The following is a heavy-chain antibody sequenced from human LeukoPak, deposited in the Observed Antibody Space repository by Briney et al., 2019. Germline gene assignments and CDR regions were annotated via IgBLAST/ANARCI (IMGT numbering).Heavy chain of an antibody. CDR3: AKDLPVYCSSTGCYTYYYMDV. V-gene: IGHV3-23*01. J-gene: IGHJ6*03. D-gene: IGHD2-2*02. Sequence: GGSLRLSCATSGFTFSSFCLSWVRQAPGKGLEWVSAISGSGGSTYYADSVKGRLTTSRDNSKNTLYLQMNSLRAEDTAVYYCAKDLPVYCSSTGCYTYYYMDVWGKGTTVTVSS. CDR1: GFTFSSFC. CDR2: ISGSGGST.